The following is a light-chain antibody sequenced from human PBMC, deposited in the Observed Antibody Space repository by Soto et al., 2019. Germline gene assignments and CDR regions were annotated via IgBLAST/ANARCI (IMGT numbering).Light chain of an antibody. CDR3: QQYNSYLWT. Sequence: DIPMTQSPSTLSASVGDIVTITCRASQSISSWLAWYQQKPGKAPKLLIYDASSLESGVPSRFSGSGSGTEFTLTISRLQPDDFATYYCQQYNSYLWTFGQGTKVEIK. CDR1: QSISSW. V-gene: IGKV1-5*01. J-gene: IGKJ1*01. CDR2: DAS.